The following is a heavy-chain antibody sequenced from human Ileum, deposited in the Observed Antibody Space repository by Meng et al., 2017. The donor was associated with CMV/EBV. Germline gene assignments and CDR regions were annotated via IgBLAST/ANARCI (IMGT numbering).Heavy chain of an antibody. V-gene: IGHV3-23*01. CDR1: GFTFSNFG. D-gene: IGHD6-19*01. J-gene: IGHJ4*02. Sequence: SGFTFSNFGMAWVRQTPGKGLEWVSSISNGGGYKYYADSVKGRFSVSRDNSKNTLYLQLNSLRAEDTAVYYCAKGRGPRDSAWHFDYWGQGTLVTVSS. CDR3: AKGRGPRDSAWHFDY. CDR2: ISNGGGYK.